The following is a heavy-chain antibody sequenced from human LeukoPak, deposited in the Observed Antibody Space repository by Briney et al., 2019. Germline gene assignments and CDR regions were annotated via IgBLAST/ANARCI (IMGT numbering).Heavy chain of an antibody. CDR3: ARGVAVAGKPIKLKDWYFDL. J-gene: IGHJ2*01. Sequence: PSETLSLTCAVNGGPFSGYSWSWIRQPPGKGLEWIGEINHSGSTNYNPSLKSRVTISVDTSKNQFSLKLSSVTAADTAVYYCARGVAVAGKPIKLKDWYFDLWGRGTLVTVSS. CDR1: GGPFSGYS. V-gene: IGHV4-34*01. D-gene: IGHD6-19*01. CDR2: INHSGST.